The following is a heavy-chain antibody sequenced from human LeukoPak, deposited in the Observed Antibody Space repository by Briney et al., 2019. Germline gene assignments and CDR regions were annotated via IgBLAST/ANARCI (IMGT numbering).Heavy chain of an antibody. J-gene: IGHJ4*02. V-gene: IGHV3-33*01. CDR1: GFTFSSYG. D-gene: IGHD1-26*01. CDR2: IWYDGSNK. CDR3: ARDRGRELRFDY. Sequence: GGSLRLSGAASGFTFSSYGMHWVRQAPGKGLEGVAVIWYDGSNKYYADSVKGRFTISRDNSKNTLYLQMNSLRAEDTAVYYCARDRGRELRFDYWGQGTLVTVSS.